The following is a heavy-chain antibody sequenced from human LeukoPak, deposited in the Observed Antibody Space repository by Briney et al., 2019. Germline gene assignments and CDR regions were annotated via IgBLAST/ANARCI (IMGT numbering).Heavy chain of an antibody. D-gene: IGHD2-15*01. CDR2: IFHSGDV. J-gene: IGHJ5*02. Sequence: ASETLSLTCTVSLCSISSGYYWGWVRQPPGEGLEWIGSIFHSGDVYYNPSLKSRVTISVDTSKNRFSLKVTSVTAADTALYYCARVVASTSIDAWGQGTLVTVST. V-gene: IGHV4-38-2*02. CDR3: ARVVASTSIDA. CDR1: LCSISSGYY.